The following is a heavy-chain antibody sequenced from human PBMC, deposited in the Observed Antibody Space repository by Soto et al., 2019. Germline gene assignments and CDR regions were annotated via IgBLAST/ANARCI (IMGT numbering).Heavy chain of an antibody. J-gene: IGHJ4*02. V-gene: IGHV3-74*01. CDR2: INTDGSAT. CDR1: GFTFSSDW. CDR3: TRDRPGPQHYFDY. D-gene: IGHD6-6*01. Sequence: GGSLRLSCAASGFTFSSDWLHWVRQAPGEGLVWVSRINTDGSATSYADSVKGRFTISRDNARNTLYLQMNSLRAEDTAVYYSTRDRPGPQHYFDYWGQGNMVTVSS.